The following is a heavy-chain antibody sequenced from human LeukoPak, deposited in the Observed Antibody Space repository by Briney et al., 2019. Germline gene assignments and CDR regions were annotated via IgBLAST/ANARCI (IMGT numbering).Heavy chain of an antibody. Sequence: SVKVSCKASGGTFSSYAISWERQAPGQGLEWMGGIIPIFGTANYAQKFQGRVTITADESTSTAYMELSSLRSEDTAVYYCARDLVGWFDPWGQGTLVTVSS. CDR1: GGTFSSYA. V-gene: IGHV1-69*13. CDR3: ARDLVGWFDP. J-gene: IGHJ5*02. D-gene: IGHD2-2*01. CDR2: IIPIFGTA.